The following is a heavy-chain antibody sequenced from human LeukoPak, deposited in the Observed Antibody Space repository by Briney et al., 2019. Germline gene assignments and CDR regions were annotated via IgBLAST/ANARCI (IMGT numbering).Heavy chain of an antibody. V-gene: IGHV3-48*01. CDR3: AKDPRFCSSTTCYYGMDV. J-gene: IGHJ6*02. CDR2: ISSSSSTI. CDR1: GFTFSSYS. Sequence: GGSLRLSCAASGFTFSSYSMNWVRQAPGKGLEWVSFISSSSSTIYYADSVKGRFTISRDNSKNTLDLQMNSLRAEDTAVYYCAKDPRFCSSTTCYYGMDVWGQGTTVTVSS. D-gene: IGHD2-2*01.